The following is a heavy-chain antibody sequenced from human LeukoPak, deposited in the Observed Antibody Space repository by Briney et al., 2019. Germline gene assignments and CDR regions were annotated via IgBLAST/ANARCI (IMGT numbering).Heavy chain of an antibody. CDR3: AKELTERWIIDAFDI. V-gene: IGHV3-23*01. D-gene: IGHD5-12*01. CDR1: GFTFSIYA. CDR2: ISHSGSI. J-gene: IGHJ3*02. Sequence: GGTLRLSCAASGFTFSIYAMNWVRQAPGKGLEWVSSISHSGSISYADSVKGRFTISRDNSKNTLYLQMSSLRAEDTAIYYCAKELTERWIIDAFDIWGQGTVVTVSS.